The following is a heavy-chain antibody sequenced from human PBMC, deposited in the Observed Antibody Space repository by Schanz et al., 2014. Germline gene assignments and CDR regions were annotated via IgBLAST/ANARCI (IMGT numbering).Heavy chain of an antibody. CDR2: ISNNGDST. CDR1: GFTFSTFA. D-gene: IGHD3-10*01. CDR3: AKGRFGELSAFDI. J-gene: IGHJ3*02. V-gene: IGHV3-64*04. Sequence: VQLVESGGDLVQPGGSLRLSCSASGFTFSTFAMHWVRQAPGKGLEYISAISNNGDSTYYADSVKGRFTISRDNSKNTLYLQMNSLRAEDTAVYYCAKGRFGELSAFDIWGQGTRVTVSS.